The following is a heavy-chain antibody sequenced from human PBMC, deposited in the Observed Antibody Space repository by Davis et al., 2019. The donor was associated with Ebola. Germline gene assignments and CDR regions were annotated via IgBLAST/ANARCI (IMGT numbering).Heavy chain of an antibody. D-gene: IGHD3-10*01. J-gene: IGHJ4*02. CDR3: ARHVALRGETFDY. CDR1: GYSFTSYW. CDR2: IYPGDSDT. Sequence: PGGSLRLSCKGSGYSFTSYWIGWVRQMPGKGLEWMGIIYPGDSDTRYSPSFQGQVTISADKSISTAYLQWSSLKASDTAMYYCARHVALRGETFDYWGQGTLVTVSS. V-gene: IGHV5-51*01.